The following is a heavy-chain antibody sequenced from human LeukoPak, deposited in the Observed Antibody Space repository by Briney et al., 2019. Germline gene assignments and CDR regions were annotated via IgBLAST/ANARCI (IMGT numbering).Heavy chain of an antibody. D-gene: IGHD2-21*01. CDR3: ARDRGWSFPNYGMDV. J-gene: IGHJ6*02. CDR1: GFTFSSYG. CDR2: ISYDGSNR. Sequence: GGSLRLSCAASGFTFSSYGMHWVRQAPGKGLEWVAVISYDGSNRYYADSVKGRFTISGDNSKKTLYLEMNSLRAEDMAVYYCARDRGWSFPNYGMDVWGQGTTVTVSS. V-gene: IGHV3-30*03.